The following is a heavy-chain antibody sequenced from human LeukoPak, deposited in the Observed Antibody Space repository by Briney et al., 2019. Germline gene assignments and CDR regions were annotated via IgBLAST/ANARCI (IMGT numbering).Heavy chain of an antibody. V-gene: IGHV4-30-4*08. Sequence: PSETLSLTCTVSGGSISGCYYYWIWIRQPPGKGLEWIGYIYYSTNTYSNPSLKSRVTISVDTSKNQFSLKLSSVTAADTAVYYCARGEKVYYYGSGSYYRDWGQGTLVTVSS. CDR2: IYYSTNT. D-gene: IGHD3-10*01. CDR3: ARGEKVYYYGSGSYYRD. CDR1: GGSISGCYYY. J-gene: IGHJ4*02.